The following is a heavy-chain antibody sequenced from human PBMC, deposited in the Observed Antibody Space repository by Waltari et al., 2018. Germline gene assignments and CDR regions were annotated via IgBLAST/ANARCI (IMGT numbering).Heavy chain of an antibody. J-gene: IGHJ4*02. CDR3: TRVRGYSGYWPDY. V-gene: IGHV3-7*01. Sequence: EVQLVESGGGLVQPGGSLRLSCAASGFTFSSYWMSWVRQAPGKGLEWVANIKQDGSEKYYVDSVKGRFTISRDNAKNSLYLQMNSLRAEDTAVYYCTRVRGYSGYWPDYWGQGTLVTVSS. D-gene: IGHD5-12*01. CDR1: GFTFSSYW. CDR2: IKQDGSEK.